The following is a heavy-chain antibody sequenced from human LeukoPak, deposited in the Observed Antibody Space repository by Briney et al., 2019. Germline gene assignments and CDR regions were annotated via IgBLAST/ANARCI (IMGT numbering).Heavy chain of an antibody. CDR3: AKTQWKVGATDYFDY. J-gene: IGHJ4*02. CDR2: INDNGGQR. CDR1: GFAFADYS. D-gene: IGHD1-26*01. Sequence: PGGSLRLSCAASGFAFADYSLHWVRQAPGKGLEWVSNINDNGGQRHYADSVKGRFTISRDNSKNTLFLQMDSLRAEDTAVYYCAKTQWKVGATDYFDYWGQGILVTVSS. V-gene: IGHV3-23*01.